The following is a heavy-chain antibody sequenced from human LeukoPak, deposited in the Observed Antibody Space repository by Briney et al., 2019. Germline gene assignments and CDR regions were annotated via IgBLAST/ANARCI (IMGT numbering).Heavy chain of an antibody. V-gene: IGHV4-39*07. CDR2: IYYSGST. Sequence: SETLSLTCTVSGGSISSSSYYWGWIRQPPGKGLEWIGSIYYSGSTYYNPSLKSRVTISVDTSKNQFSLKLSSVTAADTAVYYCARDNIVVVVAATPSAYYYYYGMDVWGQGTTVTVSS. D-gene: IGHD2-15*01. CDR3: ARDNIVVVVAATPSAYYYYYGMDV. CDR1: GGSISSSSYY. J-gene: IGHJ6*02.